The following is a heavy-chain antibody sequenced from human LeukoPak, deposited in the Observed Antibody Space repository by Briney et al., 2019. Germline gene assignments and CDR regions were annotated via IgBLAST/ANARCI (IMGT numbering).Heavy chain of an antibody. D-gene: IGHD3-22*01. CDR3: ARGSYYYDSSGFGY. CDR2: IYNSGST. Sequence: SETLSLTCTVSGGSTSTYYWSWIRQPPGKGLEWIGYIYNSGSTNYNPSLKSRVTISVDTSKNQFSLKLSSVTAADTAVYCCARGSYYYDSSGFGYWGQGTLVTVTS. J-gene: IGHJ4*02. CDR1: GGSTSTYY. V-gene: IGHV4-59*01.